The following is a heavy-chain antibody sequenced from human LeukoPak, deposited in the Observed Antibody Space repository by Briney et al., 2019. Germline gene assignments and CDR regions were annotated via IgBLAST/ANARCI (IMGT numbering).Heavy chain of an antibody. CDR3: AKLEYSSSGFDP. CDR2: IRYDGSNK. CDR1: GFTFSSYG. D-gene: IGHD6-6*01. V-gene: IGHV3-30*02. Sequence: PGGSLRLSCAASGFTFSSYGMHWVRQAPGKGLEWVAFIRYDGSNKYSADSVKGRFTISRDNSKNTLYLQMNSLRAEDTAVYYCAKLEYSSSGFDPWGQGTLVTVSS. J-gene: IGHJ5*02.